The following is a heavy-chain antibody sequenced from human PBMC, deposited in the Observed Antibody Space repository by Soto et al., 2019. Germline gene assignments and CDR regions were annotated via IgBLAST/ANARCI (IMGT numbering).Heavy chain of an antibody. CDR2: ISWDGGST. Sequence: GGSLRLSCAASGFTFDDYTMHWVRQAPGKGLEWVSLISWDGGSTYYADSVKGRFTISRDNSKNSLYLQMNSLRTEDTALYYCAKDIYYYDSSGYPADGMDVWGQGTTVTVSS. D-gene: IGHD3-22*01. V-gene: IGHV3-43*01. CDR1: GFTFDDYT. J-gene: IGHJ6*02. CDR3: AKDIYYYDSSGYPADGMDV.